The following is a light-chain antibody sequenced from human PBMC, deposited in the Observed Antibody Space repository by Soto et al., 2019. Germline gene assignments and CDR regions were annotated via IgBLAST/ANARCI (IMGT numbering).Light chain of an antibody. Sequence: EIVMTQSPATLSVSPGERATLSCRASQSVSSNLAWYQQKPGLAPRLLIYGASTRATGIPARFSGSGSGTEFTLTISSRQSEDFAVYYGQQYKNWPPITFGQGTRLEIK. CDR3: QQYKNWPPIT. V-gene: IGKV3-15*01. CDR2: GAS. J-gene: IGKJ5*01. CDR1: QSVSSN.